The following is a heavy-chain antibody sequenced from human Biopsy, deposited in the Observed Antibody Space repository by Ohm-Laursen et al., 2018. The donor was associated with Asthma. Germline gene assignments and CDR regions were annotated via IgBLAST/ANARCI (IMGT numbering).Heavy chain of an antibody. V-gene: IGHV1-69*10. J-gene: IGHJ4*02. Sequence: SVKVSCKASEDTFSSYVISWVRQAPGQGLEGMGGIMPPFGLTNYAQRFQDRLTISADNSTRTAYMELRSLRSEDPAVYYCARYHCSALWAGVSTDNCYFDYWGQGTLLTVSS. CDR3: ARYHCSALWAGVSTDNCYFDY. CDR2: IMPPFGLT. CDR1: EDTFSSYV. D-gene: IGHD5/OR15-5a*01.